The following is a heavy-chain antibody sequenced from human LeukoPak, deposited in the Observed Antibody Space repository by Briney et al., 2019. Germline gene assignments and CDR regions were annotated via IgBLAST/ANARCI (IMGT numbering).Heavy chain of an antibody. CDR1: GGSISSYY. D-gene: IGHD4-17*01. CDR3: ARRMTTVTTFDY. Sequence: SETLSLTCTVSGGSISSYYWSWIRQSAGKGLEWIGYIYYSGSTNYNPSLKSRVTISVDTSKNQFSLKLSSVTAADTAVYYCARRMTTVTTFDYWGQGTLVTVSS. CDR2: IYYSGST. V-gene: IGHV4-59*01. J-gene: IGHJ4*02.